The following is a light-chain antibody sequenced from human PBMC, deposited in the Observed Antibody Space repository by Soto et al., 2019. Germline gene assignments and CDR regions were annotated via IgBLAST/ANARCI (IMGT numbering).Light chain of an antibody. Sequence: EIVLTQSPATLSLSPGERATLSCRASQSVSSYLAWYQQKPGQAPRLLIYDASNRATGIPARFSGSGSGTDFTLTISSLEPEDFAVYYCQQYGSSLTTFGQGTRLEIK. V-gene: IGKV3-11*01. CDR3: QQYGSSLTT. J-gene: IGKJ5*01. CDR1: QSVSSY. CDR2: DAS.